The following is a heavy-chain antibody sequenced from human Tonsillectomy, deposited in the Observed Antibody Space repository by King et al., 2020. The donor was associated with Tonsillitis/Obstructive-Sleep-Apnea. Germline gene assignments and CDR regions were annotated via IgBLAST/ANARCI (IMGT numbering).Heavy chain of an antibody. CDR1: GGTFSSYA. V-gene: IGHV1-69*12. CDR2: LIPIFRIA. D-gene: IGHD4-17*01. J-gene: IGHJ2*01. CDR3: ARGMEVTTSADYWYFDL. Sequence: QLVQSGAEVKKPGSSVKVSCKASGGTFSSYAISWVRQAPGQGLEWMGGLIPIFRIANYAQRFQGSVTITADESTSTAYMELSSLRSEDTAVYYCARGMEVTTSADYWYFDLWGRGTLVTVSS.